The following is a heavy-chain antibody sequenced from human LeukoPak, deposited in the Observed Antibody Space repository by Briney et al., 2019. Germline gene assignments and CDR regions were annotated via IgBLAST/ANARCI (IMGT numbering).Heavy chain of an antibody. CDR3: AKDSGVGMATTFSILDI. Sequence: PGGSLRLSCAASGFTFSGYGMHWVRQAPGKGLEWVAFLRYDGSNTYYADSVKGRFTISRDNSKNTLYLQMNSLRADDTAVYYCAKDSGVGMATTFSILDIWGQGTMVTVSS. CDR2: LRYDGSNT. D-gene: IGHD5-24*01. V-gene: IGHV3-30*02. J-gene: IGHJ3*02. CDR1: GFTFSGYG.